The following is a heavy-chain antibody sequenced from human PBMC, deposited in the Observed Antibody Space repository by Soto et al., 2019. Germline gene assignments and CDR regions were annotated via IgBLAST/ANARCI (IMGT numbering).Heavy chain of an antibody. J-gene: IGHJ5*02. Sequence: QVQLVQSGAEVKKPGASVKVSCKDSGYPFTSYGISWVRQAPGQGLEWVGWISAYNGLTRYAQSLQGRVTMTTDSSTTTAYMELRSLTSDDTAVYYCARRDYGEGSTRFDPWGQGTLVTVSS. CDR3: ARRDYGEGSTRFDP. CDR2: ISAYNGLT. D-gene: IGHD4-17*01. CDR1: GYPFTSYG. V-gene: IGHV1-18*01.